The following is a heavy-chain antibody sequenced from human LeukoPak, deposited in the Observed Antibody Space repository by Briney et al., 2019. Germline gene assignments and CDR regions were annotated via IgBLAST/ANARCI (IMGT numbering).Heavy chain of an antibody. CDR2: INPNSGGT. V-gene: IGHV1-2*02. CDR1: GYTFTGYY. D-gene: IGHD1-26*01. CDR3: ARDTTRDNWFAP. Sequence: ASVKVSCKASGYTFTGYYMHWVRQAPGQGLEWMGWINPNSGGTNYAQKFQGRVTMTRDTSISTAYMELSGLRSDDTAVYYCARDTTRDNWFAPWGQGTLVTVSS. J-gene: IGHJ5*02.